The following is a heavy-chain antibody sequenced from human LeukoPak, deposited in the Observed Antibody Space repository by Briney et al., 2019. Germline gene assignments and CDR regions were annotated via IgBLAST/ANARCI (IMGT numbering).Heavy chain of an antibody. CDR3: ATDFWSSCPFGF. D-gene: IGHD3-3*01. Sequence: GGSLRLSCTASGFTFHTYAMAWVRQAPGKGLEWVSALTAGGGLVHYADSVKGRFTISRDNSKNILSLQLSSLRVEDTAVYYFATDFWSSCPFGFWGQGDLVIVST. CDR1: GFTFHTYA. CDR2: LTAGGGLV. J-gene: IGHJ4*02. V-gene: IGHV3-23*01.